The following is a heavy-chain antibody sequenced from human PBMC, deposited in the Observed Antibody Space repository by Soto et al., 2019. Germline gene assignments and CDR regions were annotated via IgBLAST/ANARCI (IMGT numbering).Heavy chain of an antibody. CDR2: LSGSLNSA. J-gene: IGHJ3*02. D-gene: IGHD3-3*01. CDR1: GFTFRDYA. Sequence: EVQVLQSGGGLGQPGGSLRLSCAAGGFTFRDYAMSWVRQAPGKGLEWVSTLSGSLNSAFYADSVKGWFTISRDSSDNLLYLQMSKLTDEDTAVYYCTTDAGFPDFGAIKAVFDIWGQGPLV. V-gene: IGHV3-23*01. CDR3: TTDAGFPDFGAIKAVFDI.